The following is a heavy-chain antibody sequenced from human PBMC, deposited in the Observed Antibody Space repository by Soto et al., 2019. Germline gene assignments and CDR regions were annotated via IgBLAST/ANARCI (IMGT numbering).Heavy chain of an antibody. CDR2: ISAYNGNT. Sequence: QVPLVQSGAEVKKPGASVKVSYKASGYTFTSYGISWVRQAPGQGLEWMGWISAYNGNTNYAQKLQGRITMTTDTSPSTAYVELRGLRADVTAVYYCASAPDYGDYDRGDYVVQETLVAVSS. J-gene: IGHJ4*02. V-gene: IGHV1-18*01. CDR3: ASAPDYGDYDRGDY. CDR1: GYTFTSYG. D-gene: IGHD4-17*01.